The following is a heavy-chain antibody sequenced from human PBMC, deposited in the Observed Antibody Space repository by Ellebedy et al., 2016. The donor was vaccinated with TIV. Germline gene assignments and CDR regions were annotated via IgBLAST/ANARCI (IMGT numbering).Heavy chain of an antibody. V-gene: IGHV3-11*05. J-gene: IGHJ4*02. CDR1: GFTFSDYY. D-gene: IGHD5-12*01. CDR3: ARDHTPPVSDDSGYDPFFAY. Sequence: GGSLRLSXAASGFTFSDYYMSWIRRAPGKGLEWVSDISRSSTYRHYADSVQGRFTISRDNAKNLVYLQMNNLRAEDTAVYYCARDHTPPVSDDSGYDPFFAYWGQGILVTVSS. CDR2: ISRSSTYR.